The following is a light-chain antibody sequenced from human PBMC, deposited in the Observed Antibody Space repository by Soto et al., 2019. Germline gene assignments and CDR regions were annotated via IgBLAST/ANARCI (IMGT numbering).Light chain of an antibody. CDR3: QQNGSLPIT. CDR2: SAS. CDR1: QSLSGGY. J-gene: IGKJ5*01. Sequence: EIVLTQSPGILSLSPGERATLSCRASQSLSGGYLAWFQQKPGQTPRLLIYSASNRATGIPHRFSGSGSGTDFTLTISRLEPEDFVVYYCQQNGSLPITFGQGTRLEIK. V-gene: IGKV3-20*01.